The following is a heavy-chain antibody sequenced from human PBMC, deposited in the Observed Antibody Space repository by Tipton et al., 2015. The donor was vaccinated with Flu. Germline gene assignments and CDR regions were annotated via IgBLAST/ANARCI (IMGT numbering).Heavy chain of an antibody. CDR3: ARDAAYHYDSSGLFTDS. V-gene: IGHV4-61*02. Sequence: TLSLTCTVSGGSISSGSYYWSWIRQPAGKGLEWIGRIYTTGIPNYNPSLRSRVTISIDTSKNQFSLKLSSVTAADTAVYYCARDAAYHYDSSGLFTDSWGQGTLVTVSS. CDR2: IYTTGIP. J-gene: IGHJ5*01. CDR1: GGSISSGSYY. D-gene: IGHD3-22*01.